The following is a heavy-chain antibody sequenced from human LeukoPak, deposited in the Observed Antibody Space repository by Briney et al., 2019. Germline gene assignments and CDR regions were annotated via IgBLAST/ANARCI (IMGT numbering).Heavy chain of an antibody. J-gene: IGHJ4*02. D-gene: IGHD2-21*02. CDR3: ARRVVVTAAHDY. V-gene: IGHV4-34*01. Sequence: SETLSLTCAVYGGSFSGYYWSWIRQPPGKGLEWIGEINHSGGTNYNPSLKSRVTISVDTSKNQFSLKLSSVTAADTAVYYCARRVVVTAAHDYWGQGTLVTVSS. CDR2: INHSGGT. CDR1: GGSFSGYY.